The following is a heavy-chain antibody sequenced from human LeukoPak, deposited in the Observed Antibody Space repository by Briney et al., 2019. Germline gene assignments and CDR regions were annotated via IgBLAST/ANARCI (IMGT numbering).Heavy chain of an antibody. J-gene: IGHJ4*02. V-gene: IGHV4-38-2*02. CDR3: ARRGPRRYYFDY. CDR1: GYSISSGYY. CDR2: IYHSGST. D-gene: IGHD2-21*01. Sequence: PSETLSLTCTVSGYSISSGYYWGWIRQPPGKGLEWIGSIYHSGSTYYNPSLKSRVTISVDTSKNQFSLKLSSVTAADTAVYYCARRGPRRYYFDYWGQGTLVTVSS.